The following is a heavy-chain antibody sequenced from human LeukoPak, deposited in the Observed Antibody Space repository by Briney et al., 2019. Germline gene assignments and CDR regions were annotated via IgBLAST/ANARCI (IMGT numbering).Heavy chain of an antibody. J-gene: IGHJ6*02. Sequence: GGSLRLSCAVSGFTSDDHAMHWVRQASGKGLEWVAGIMWRSGSTGYGDSVKSRFTISRDNAKKSLYLQMNGLRVEDTAFYYCTKDLTPGGADVWGQGTTVTVSS. CDR3: TKDLTPGGADV. D-gene: IGHD3-10*01. V-gene: IGHV3-9*02. CDR2: IMWRSGST. CDR1: GFTSDDHA.